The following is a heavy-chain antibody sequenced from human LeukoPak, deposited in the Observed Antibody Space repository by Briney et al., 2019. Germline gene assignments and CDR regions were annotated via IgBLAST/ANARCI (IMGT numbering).Heavy chain of an antibody. J-gene: IGHJ4*02. Sequence: GGSLRLSCAASGFTFDDYGMSWVRQAPGKGLEWVSGINWNGGSTGYADSVKGRFTISRDNAKNSLYLQMNSLRAEDTAVYYCAEETGFGEYIGEYYFDYWGQGTLVTVSS. D-gene: IGHD3-10*01. CDR2: INWNGGST. CDR1: GFTFDDYG. V-gene: IGHV3-20*04. CDR3: AEETGFGEYIGEYYFDY.